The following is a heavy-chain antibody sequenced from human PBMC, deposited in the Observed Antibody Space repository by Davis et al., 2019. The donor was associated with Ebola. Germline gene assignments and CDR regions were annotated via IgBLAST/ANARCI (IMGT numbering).Heavy chain of an antibody. Sequence: MPSETLSLTCAVYGGSFSGYYWSWIRQPPGKGLEWIGEINHSGSPNYNPSLKSRVTISVDTSKNQFSLKLSSVTAADTAVYYCARVGKLRFLEWLRGDYYYGMDVWGQGTTVTVSS. CDR1: GGSFSGYY. CDR3: ARVGKLRFLEWLRGDYYYGMDV. V-gene: IGHV4-34*01. D-gene: IGHD3-3*01. J-gene: IGHJ6*02. CDR2: INHSGSP.